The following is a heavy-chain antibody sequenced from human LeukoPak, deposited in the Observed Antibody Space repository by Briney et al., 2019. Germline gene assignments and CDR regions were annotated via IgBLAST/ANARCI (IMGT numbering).Heavy chain of an antibody. CDR2: IWFDGSNK. CDR1: GFTFSTYG. D-gene: IGHD3-16*01. J-gene: IGHJ4*02. Sequence: QPGGSLRLSCTASGFTFSTYGMHWVRQAPGKGLEWVAVIWFDGSNKYYADSVKGRFTISRDNSKNTLYLQMSSLRAEDTAVYYCAKPYDYVWGTHHYWGQGTLVTVSS. CDR3: AKPYDYVWGTHHY. V-gene: IGHV3-33*06.